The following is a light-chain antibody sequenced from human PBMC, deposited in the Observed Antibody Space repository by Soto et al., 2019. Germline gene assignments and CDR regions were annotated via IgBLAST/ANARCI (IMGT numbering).Light chain of an antibody. Sequence: EIVLTQSPGILSLSPGERATLSCRASQSVSSSFLAWYQQKRGQPPRLLIYGASIRATGIPVRFSGSGSGTDFTLTITRLEPEDFAVYYCHQYHRSPRTFGQGTKVEIK. J-gene: IGKJ1*01. CDR3: HQYHRSPRT. CDR2: GAS. CDR1: QSVSSSF. V-gene: IGKV3-20*01.